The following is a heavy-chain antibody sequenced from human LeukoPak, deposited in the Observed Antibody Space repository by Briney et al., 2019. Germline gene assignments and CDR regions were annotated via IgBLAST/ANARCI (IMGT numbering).Heavy chain of an antibody. J-gene: IGHJ6*04. CDR3: MGTVSCSSAGCPPDL. CDR1: GFTFSATA. CDR2: VRTQLNSHAT. Sequence: GGSLRLSCAASGFTFSATAIHWVRQAPGKGLEWVGRVRTQLNSHATTYAVSVKGRFTISRDDSHNTACLHMSSLKIEDTALYYCMGTVSCSSAGCPPDLWGKGTSVTVSS. V-gene: IGHV3-73*01. D-gene: IGHD2-2*01.